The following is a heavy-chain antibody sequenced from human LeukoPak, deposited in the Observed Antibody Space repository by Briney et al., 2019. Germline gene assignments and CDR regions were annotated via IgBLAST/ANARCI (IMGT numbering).Heavy chain of an antibody. CDR3: ARGITRASDAFDI. Sequence: ASVTVSCKASGYTFTGYYMHWVRQAPGQGLEWMGWINPNSGGTNYAQKFQGRVTMTRDTSISTAYMELSRLRSDDTAVYYCARGITRASDAFDIWGQGTMVTVSS. V-gene: IGHV1-2*02. CDR1: GYTFTGYY. D-gene: IGHD3-16*01. J-gene: IGHJ3*02. CDR2: INPNSGGT.